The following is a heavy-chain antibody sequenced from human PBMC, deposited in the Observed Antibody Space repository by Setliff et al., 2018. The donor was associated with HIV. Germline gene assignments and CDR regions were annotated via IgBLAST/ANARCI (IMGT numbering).Heavy chain of an antibody. D-gene: IGHD6-19*01. J-gene: IGHJ4*02. V-gene: IGHV4-39*01. Sequence: TSETLSLTCTVPGGSINRSNYYWGWIRQPPGKGLEWIGTISYTGSTYYDPSLKSRVTISLDTSKNQFSLKLRSVTAADTAVYYCEVAGQWGQGTLVTVSS. CDR2: ISYTGST. CDR3: EVAGQ. CDR1: GGSINRSNYY.